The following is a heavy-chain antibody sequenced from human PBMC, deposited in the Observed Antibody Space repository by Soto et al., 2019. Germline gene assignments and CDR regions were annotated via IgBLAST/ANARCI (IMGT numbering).Heavy chain of an antibody. Sequence: QVQLQQWGAGLLKPSETLSLTCAVFGGAVSDNYWSWVRQSPGTGLEWLGEIYHSGQRNYNPSLKSRLTISVDTSKNQFSLKMSSVVAADAAVYYCASARWDVWGQGTTVTVSS. CDR1: GGAVSDNY. D-gene: IGHD4-17*01. J-gene: IGHJ6*02. CDR2: IYHSGQR. CDR3: ASARWDV. V-gene: IGHV4-34*01.